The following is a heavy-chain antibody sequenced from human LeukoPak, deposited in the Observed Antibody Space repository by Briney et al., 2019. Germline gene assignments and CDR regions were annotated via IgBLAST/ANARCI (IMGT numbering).Heavy chain of an antibody. Sequence: QTLTLTCAVSGASVSSNGVAWNWSRQSPSRGLEWLGRTYYRSKWFYDYAESVKSRVAINSDTSKNQFSLHLNCVTPEDTAVYYCARVLTEEGWWFDPCGQRTLVSVSS. J-gene: IGHJ5*02. V-gene: IGHV6-1*01. CDR1: GASVSSNGVA. CDR2: TYYRSKWFY. CDR3: ARVLTEEGWWFDP. D-gene: IGHD5-24*01.